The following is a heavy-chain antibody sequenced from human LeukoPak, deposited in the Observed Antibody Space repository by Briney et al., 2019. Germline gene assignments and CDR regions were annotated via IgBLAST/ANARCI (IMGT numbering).Heavy chain of an antibody. Sequence: GVSLRLSCAACGCTFSSHGMSWVRQAPAKGLEWVSSISGSGGSKNYADSVKGRFTISRDNSQNTLYLQMNSLRAEDTAVYYCAKAGWGRTRIYYFGYWGQGTLVTVSS. CDR1: GCTFSSHG. D-gene: IGHD3-16*01. J-gene: IGHJ4*02. V-gene: IGHV3-23*01. CDR3: AKAGWGRTRIYYFGY. CDR2: ISGSGGSK.